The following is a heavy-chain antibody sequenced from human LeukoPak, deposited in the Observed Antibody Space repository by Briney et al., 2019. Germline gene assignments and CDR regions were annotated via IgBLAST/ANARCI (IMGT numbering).Heavy chain of an antibody. D-gene: IGHD6-19*01. J-gene: IGHJ5*02. CDR2: IYTSGST. V-gene: IGHV4-61*02. CDR1: GGSISSGSYY. CDR3: ARRMEAGTGSWFDP. Sequence: PSQTLSLTCTVSGGSISSGSYYWSWIRQPAGKGLEWIGRIYTSGSTNYNPSLKSRVTISVDTSKNQFSLKLSSVTAADTAVYYCARRMEAGTGSWFDPWGQGTLVTVSS.